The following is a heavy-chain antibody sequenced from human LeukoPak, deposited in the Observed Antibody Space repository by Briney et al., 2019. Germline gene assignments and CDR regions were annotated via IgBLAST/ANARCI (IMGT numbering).Heavy chain of an antibody. J-gene: IGHJ5*02. CDR2: IYHSGST. Sequence: SETLSLTCAVSGYSISSGYYWGWIRQPPGKGLEWIGSIYHSGSTYYNPSLKSRVTISVDTSKNQFSLKLSSVTAADTAVYYCARDNYSSGWYSGVWFDPWGQGTLVTVSS. D-gene: IGHD6-19*01. V-gene: IGHV4-38-2*02. CDR3: ARDNYSSGWYSGVWFDP. CDR1: GYSISSGYY.